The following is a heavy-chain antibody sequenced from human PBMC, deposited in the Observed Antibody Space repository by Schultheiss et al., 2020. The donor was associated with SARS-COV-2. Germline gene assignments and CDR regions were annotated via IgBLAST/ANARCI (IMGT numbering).Heavy chain of an antibody. D-gene: IGHD3-16*02. V-gene: IGHV3-66*02. CDR1: GFTVSSNY. CDR3: ARAGYDYVWGSYHLFDY. Sequence: GGSLRLSCAASGFTVSSNYMSWVRQAPGKGLEWVSVIYSGGSTYYTDSVKGRFTISRDNSKNTLYLQMNSLRAEDTAVYYCARAGYDYVWGSYHLFDYWGQGTLVTVSS. CDR2: IYSGGST. J-gene: IGHJ4*02.